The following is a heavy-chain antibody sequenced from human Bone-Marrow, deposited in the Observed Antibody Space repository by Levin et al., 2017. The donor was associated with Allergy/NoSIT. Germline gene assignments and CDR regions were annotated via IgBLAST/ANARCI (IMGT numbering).Heavy chain of an antibody. V-gene: IGHV3-30-3*01. D-gene: IGHD1-7*01. CDR1: GFTFSTHA. Sequence: GGSLRLSCAASGFTFSTHAMHWVRQAPGRGLEWVAVISYDGSKKYYADSVKGRFTISRDNSKNTLYLQMNSLRAEDTALYYCARDNYNYVYDYWGQGALVTVSS. J-gene: IGHJ4*02. CDR3: ARDNYNYVYDY. CDR2: ISYDGSKK.